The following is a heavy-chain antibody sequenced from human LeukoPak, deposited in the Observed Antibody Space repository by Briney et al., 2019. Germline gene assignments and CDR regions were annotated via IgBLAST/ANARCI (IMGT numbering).Heavy chain of an antibody. J-gene: IGHJ4*02. Sequence: GGSLGLSCAASGFTFSSYAMSWVRQAPGKGLEWVSAISGSGGSTYYADSVKGRFTIPRDNSKNTLYLQMNSLRAEDTAVYYCAKGEWEHAYFDYWGQGTLVTVSS. CDR2: ISGSGGST. D-gene: IGHD1-26*01. V-gene: IGHV3-23*01. CDR1: GFTFSSYA. CDR3: AKGEWEHAYFDY.